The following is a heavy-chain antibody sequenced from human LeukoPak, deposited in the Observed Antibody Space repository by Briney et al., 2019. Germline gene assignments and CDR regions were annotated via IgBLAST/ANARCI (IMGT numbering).Heavy chain of an antibody. CDR1: GFTFSSCA. CDR2: LSGSGAST. V-gene: IGHV3-23*01. Sequence: GGSLRLSCAASGFTFSSCAMTWVRQAPGKGLQWVSSLSGSGASTFYADSVKGRFTISRDNSKNTLSLQMSSLRAEDTAVYFCAKYLGKYSYGYSGLDYWGQGTLVTVSS. D-gene: IGHD5-18*01. CDR3: AKYLGKYSYGYSGLDY. J-gene: IGHJ4*02.